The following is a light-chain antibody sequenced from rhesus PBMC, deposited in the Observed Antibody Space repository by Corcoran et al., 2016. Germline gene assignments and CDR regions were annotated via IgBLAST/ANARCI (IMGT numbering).Light chain of an antibody. CDR3: QQHNSHPPT. J-gene: IGKJ1*01. V-gene: IGKV1-44*01. CDR2: AAS. Sequence: DIQMTQSPSSLSASVGDRVTITCRASQTISSHLAWYQQKPGKVPKLLIYAASSLESGVPSRFSGSGAGTEFTLTISSLQPEDFATYYCQQHNSHPPTFGQGTKVEIK. CDR1: QTISSH.